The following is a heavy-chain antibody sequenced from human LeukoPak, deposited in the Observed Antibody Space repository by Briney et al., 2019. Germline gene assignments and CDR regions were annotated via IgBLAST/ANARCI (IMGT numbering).Heavy chain of an antibody. Sequence: PSETLSLTCTVSGGSISSSSYYWGWIRQPPGKGLEWIGSIYYSGSTYCNPSLKSRVTISVDTSKNQFSLKLSSVTAADTAVYYCARDRIAAAAFDYWGQGTLVTVSS. J-gene: IGHJ4*02. V-gene: IGHV4-39*07. CDR1: GGSISSSSYY. CDR3: ARDRIAAAAFDY. CDR2: IYYSGST. D-gene: IGHD6-13*01.